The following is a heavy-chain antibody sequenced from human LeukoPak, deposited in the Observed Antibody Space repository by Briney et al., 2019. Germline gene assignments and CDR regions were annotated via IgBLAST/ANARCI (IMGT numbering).Heavy chain of an antibody. CDR1: GGSISSYY. CDR2: IYYSGST. Sequence: SETLSLTCTVSGGSISSYYWSWIRQPPGKGLEWIGYIYYSGSTNYNPSLKSRVTISVDTSKNQFSLKLSSVTAADTAVYYCARGCGWGDFWSGYYASSYFDYWGQGTLVTVSS. CDR3: ARGCGWGDFWSGYYASSYFDY. J-gene: IGHJ4*02. D-gene: IGHD3-3*01. V-gene: IGHV4-59*01.